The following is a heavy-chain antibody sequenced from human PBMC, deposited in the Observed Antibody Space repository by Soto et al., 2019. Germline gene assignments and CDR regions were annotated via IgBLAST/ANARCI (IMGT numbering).Heavy chain of an antibody. J-gene: IGHJ5*01. CDR2: IIPIFTRT. CDR1: GGTFSTSS. V-gene: IGHV1-69*01. CDR3: ARDVVRSTAGDS. Sequence: QLQLVQSGTEVKEPGSSVKVSCKASGGTFSTSSFVWVRQGPGQGLEWMGGIIPIFTRTNFAQKFQGRVTFSADESTRTTYMELXXLXSEDTAIYYCARDVVRSTAGDSWGXGTL. D-gene: IGHD2-15*01.